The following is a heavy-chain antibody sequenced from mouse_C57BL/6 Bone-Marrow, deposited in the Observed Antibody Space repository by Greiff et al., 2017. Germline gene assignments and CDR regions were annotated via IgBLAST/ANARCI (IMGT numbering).Heavy chain of an antibody. CDR1: GYTFTDYY. Sequence: QVQLQQSGPELVKPGASVKISCKASGYTFTDYYINWVKQRPGQGLEWIGWIFPGSGSTYYNEKFKGKATLTVDKSSSTAYMLLSSLTSEDSAVYFCARSGGSFLLLWYFDVWGTGTTVTVSS. J-gene: IGHJ1*03. CDR2: IFPGSGST. CDR3: ARSGGSFLLLWYFDV. D-gene: IGHD1-1*01. V-gene: IGHV1-75*01.